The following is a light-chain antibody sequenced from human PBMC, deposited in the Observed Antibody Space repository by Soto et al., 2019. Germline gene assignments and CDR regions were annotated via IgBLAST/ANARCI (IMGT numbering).Light chain of an antibody. CDR2: DAS. J-gene: IGKJ2*01. CDR3: QQRSTWPHT. V-gene: IGKV3-11*01. Sequence: EIVLTQSPATLSLSPGERATLSCRASQSVSSYLAWYQHKPGQAPRLLIYDASNRATGIPARFSGSGSDTDFTLTISRLEPDDFAVYYCQQRSTWPHTFGRGTRVEIK. CDR1: QSVSSY.